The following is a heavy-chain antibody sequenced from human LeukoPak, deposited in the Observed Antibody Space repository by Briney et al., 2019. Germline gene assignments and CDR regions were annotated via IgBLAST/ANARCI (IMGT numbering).Heavy chain of an antibody. CDR1: GGSFSGYY. D-gene: IGHD3-22*01. V-gene: IGHV4-34*01. Sequence: SETLSLTCAVYGGSFSGYYWSWIRQPPGKGLEWIGEINHSGSTNYNPSLKNRVTISVDTSKNQFSLKLSSVTAADTAVYYCARSGSGYYFIDYWGQGTLVTVSS. CDR3: ARSGSGYYFIDY. CDR2: INHSGST. J-gene: IGHJ4*02.